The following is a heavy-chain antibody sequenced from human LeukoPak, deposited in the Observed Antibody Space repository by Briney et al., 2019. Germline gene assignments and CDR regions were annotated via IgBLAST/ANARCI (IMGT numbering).Heavy chain of an antibody. Sequence: GGSLRLSCAASGLTFSSYAMSWVRHAPGKGLEWVSTISDSGGSTYYADSVKGRFTISRDNSKNTLYLQMNSLRAEDTAVYYCAKRYSSSPADPGYWGQGTLVTVSS. CDR1: GLTFSSYA. CDR2: ISDSGGST. V-gene: IGHV3-23*01. D-gene: IGHD6-19*01. J-gene: IGHJ4*02. CDR3: AKRYSSSPADPGY.